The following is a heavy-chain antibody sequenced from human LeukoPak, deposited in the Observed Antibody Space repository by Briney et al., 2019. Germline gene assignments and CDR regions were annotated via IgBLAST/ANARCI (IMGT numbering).Heavy chain of an antibody. CDR3: ARGDSSGYYYGYYFDY. J-gene: IGHJ4*02. V-gene: IGHV4-30-2*01. CDR2: IYRSGST. CDR1: GGSISSGGYS. D-gene: IGHD3-22*01. Sequence: SETLSLTCAVSGGSISSGGYSWSWIRQPPGKGLEWIGYIYRSGSTYYNPSLKSRVTISVDRSKNQFSLKLSSVTAADTAVYYCARGDSSGYYYGYYFDYWGQGTLVTVSS.